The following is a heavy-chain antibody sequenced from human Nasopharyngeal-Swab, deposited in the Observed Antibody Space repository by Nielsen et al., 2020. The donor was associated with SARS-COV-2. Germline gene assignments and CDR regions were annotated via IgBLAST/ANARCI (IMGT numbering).Heavy chain of an antibody. CDR2: IKPDGSYI. CDR3: ATWKGSNWFDY. CDR1: GGTVSGGSISSYY. V-gene: IGHV3-7*01. Sequence: GGSLRLSCTVSGGTVSGGSISSYYWSWVRQTPGKGLEWLANIKPDGSYIKYADSVKGRFTISRDNARNSVYLQLNSLRAEDTALYYCATWKGSNWFDYWGQGTLVTVSS. J-gene: IGHJ4*02. D-gene: IGHD6-13*01.